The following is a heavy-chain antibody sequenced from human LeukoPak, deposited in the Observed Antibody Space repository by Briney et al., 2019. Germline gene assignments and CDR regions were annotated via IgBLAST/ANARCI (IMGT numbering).Heavy chain of an antibody. CDR1: GFTFSSYE. CDR3: ARESSQGPDYFDY. J-gene: IGHJ4*02. Sequence: GGSLRLSCAATGFTFSSYEMNWVRQAPGKGLEWVSYISSSGSTIYYADSVKGRFTISRDNAKNSLYLQMNSLRAEDTAVYYCARESSQGPDYFDYWGQGTLVTVSS. D-gene: IGHD3-10*01. CDR2: ISSSGSTI. V-gene: IGHV3-48*03.